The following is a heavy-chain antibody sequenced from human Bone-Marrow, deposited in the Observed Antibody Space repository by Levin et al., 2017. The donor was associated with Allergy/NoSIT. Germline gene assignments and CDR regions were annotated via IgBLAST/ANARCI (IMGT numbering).Heavy chain of an antibody. CDR3: ARGHYEFWSGYYGPEDP. CDR2: ISAYNGNT. Sequence: ASVKVSCKASGYTFTSYGISWVRQAPGQGLEWMGWISAYNGNTNYAQKLQGRVTMTTDTSTSTAYMELRSRRSDDTAVYYCARGHYEFWSGYYGPEDPWGQGTLVTVSS. CDR1: GYTFTSYG. J-gene: IGHJ5*02. D-gene: IGHD3-3*01. V-gene: IGHV1-18*01.